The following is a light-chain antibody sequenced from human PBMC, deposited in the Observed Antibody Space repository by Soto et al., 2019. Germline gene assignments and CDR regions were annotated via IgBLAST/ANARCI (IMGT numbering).Light chain of an antibody. CDR3: QQYNHWLWT. CDR1: QSINAH. J-gene: IGKJ1*01. CDR2: GAS. V-gene: IGKV3-15*01. Sequence: EVVMTQSPATLSVSPGERVTLSYRASQSINAHLAWYQQKPGQAPRLLIHGASTRATGIPARFSGSGFGTEFIXXIXSXXSEDFAVYYCQQYNHWLWTFGQGTKVEIQ.